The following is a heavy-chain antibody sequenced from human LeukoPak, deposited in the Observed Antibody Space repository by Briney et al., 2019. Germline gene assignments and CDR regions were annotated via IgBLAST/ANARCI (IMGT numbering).Heavy chain of an antibody. J-gene: IGHJ6*02. D-gene: IGHD2-15*01. CDR3: ATDQTRGRGGGRYYYGMDV. CDR1: GYTLTSYY. CDR2: MNPSGGST. Sequence: ASVKVSCKASGYTLTSYYMHWVRQAPGQGLEWMGIMNPSGGSTSYAQKFQGRVTMTRDTSTSTVYMELSSLRSEDTAVYYCATDQTRGRGGGRYYYGMDVWGQGTTVTVSS. V-gene: IGHV1-46*01.